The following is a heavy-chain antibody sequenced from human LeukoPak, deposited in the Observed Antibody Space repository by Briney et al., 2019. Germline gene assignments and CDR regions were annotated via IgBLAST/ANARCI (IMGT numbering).Heavy chain of an antibody. CDR2: IWNDGSHQ. CDR1: GFSFSSYG. CDR3: ARDATEYGDSHFDW. D-gene: IGHD4-17*01. V-gene: IGHV3-33*01. Sequence: PGRSLRLSCSASGFSFSSYGMHWVRQAPGKGLGWVAVIWNDGSHQYYADSEKGRFTISRDNSRNTVYLQMNRLRVDDTAVYYCARDATEYGDSHFDWWGQGTLVTVSS. J-gene: IGHJ4*02.